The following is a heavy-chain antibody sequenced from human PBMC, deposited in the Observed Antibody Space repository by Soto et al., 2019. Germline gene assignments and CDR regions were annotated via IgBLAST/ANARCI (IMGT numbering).Heavy chain of an antibody. D-gene: IGHD3-10*01. J-gene: IGHJ6*02. V-gene: IGHV4-59*01. CDR1: GGSISSYY. Sequence: TETLSLTCTVSGGSISSYYWSWIRQPPGKGLEWIGYIYYSGSTNYNPSLKSRVTISVDTSKNQFSLKLSSVTAADTAVYYCARDQGSARGSGSYSSYYGMDVWGQGTTVTVSS. CDR3: ARDQGSARGSGSYSSYYGMDV. CDR2: IYYSGST.